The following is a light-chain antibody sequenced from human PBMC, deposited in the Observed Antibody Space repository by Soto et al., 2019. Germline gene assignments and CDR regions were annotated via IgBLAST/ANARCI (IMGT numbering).Light chain of an antibody. CDR1: SSDVGGYNY. CDR3: SSYTTSSTL. J-gene: IGLJ2*01. CDR2: EVS. V-gene: IGLV2-14*01. Sequence: QSVLTQPASVSGSPRQSITISCSGTSSDVGGYNYVSWYQQHPGKAPKLMIYEVSNRPSGVSNRSSGSKSGNTASLTISGLQAEEEADYYCSSYTTSSTLFGGRTQMTVX.